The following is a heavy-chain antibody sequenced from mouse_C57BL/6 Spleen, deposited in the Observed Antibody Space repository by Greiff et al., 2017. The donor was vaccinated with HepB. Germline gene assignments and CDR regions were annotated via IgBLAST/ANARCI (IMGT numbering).Heavy chain of an antibody. J-gene: IGHJ2*01. CDR1: GYTFTDYY. CDR3: ARRGDGHYGGY. Sequence: EVQLQQSGPELVKPGASVKISCKASGYTFTDYYMNWVKQSHGKSLEWIGDINPNNGGTSYNQKFKGKATLTVDKSSSTAYMELRSLTSEDSAVYYCARRGDGHYGGYWGQGTTLTVSS. V-gene: IGHV1-26*01. D-gene: IGHD1-1*01. CDR2: INPNNGGT.